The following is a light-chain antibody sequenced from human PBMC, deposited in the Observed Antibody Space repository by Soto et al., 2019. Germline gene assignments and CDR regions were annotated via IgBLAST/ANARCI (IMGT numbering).Light chain of an antibody. V-gene: IGLV2-8*01. CDR1: SSDVGGYNY. Sequence: QSALTQPPSASGSPGQSVTISCTGTSSDVGGYNYVSWHQQHPGKAPQLIIYDVSKRSSGVPDRFSGSKSGNTASLTVSGLQAGDEADYYCSSHAGSSLVFGGGTKLTVL. J-gene: IGLJ2*01. CDR2: DVS. CDR3: SSHAGSSLV.